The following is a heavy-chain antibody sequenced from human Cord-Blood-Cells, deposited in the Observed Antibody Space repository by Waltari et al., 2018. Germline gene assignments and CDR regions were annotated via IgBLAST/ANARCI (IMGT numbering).Heavy chain of an antibody. Sequence: QVQLVESGGGVVQPGGSLRLSCAASGFTFSSYGMHWFGQAPGKGLEWVAFIRYDGSNKYYADSVKGRFTISRDNSKNTLYLQMNSLRAEDTAVYYCAKDSESGSYFGDYYYYYGMDVWGQGTTVTVSS. CDR2: IRYDGSNK. V-gene: IGHV3-30*02. D-gene: IGHD1-26*01. CDR1: GFTFSSYG. CDR3: AKDSESGSYFGDYYYYYGMDV. J-gene: IGHJ6*02.